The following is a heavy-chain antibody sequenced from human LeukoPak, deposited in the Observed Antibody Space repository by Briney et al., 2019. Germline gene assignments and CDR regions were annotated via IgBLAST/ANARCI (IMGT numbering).Heavy chain of an antibody. Sequence: SETLSLTCTVSGGSISSSSYYWGWIRQPPGKGLEWIGSIYYSGSTYYNPSLKSRVTISVDTSKNQFSLKLSSVTAADTAVYYCARAKTSDYDFWSGYLYYFDYWGQGTLVTVSS. CDR2: IYYSGST. V-gene: IGHV4-39*07. CDR3: ARAKTSDYDFWSGYLYYFDY. D-gene: IGHD3-3*01. CDR1: GGSISSSSYY. J-gene: IGHJ4*02.